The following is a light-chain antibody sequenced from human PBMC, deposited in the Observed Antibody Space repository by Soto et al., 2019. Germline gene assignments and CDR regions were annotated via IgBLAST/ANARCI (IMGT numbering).Light chain of an antibody. CDR3: QHRSNWPRLT. CDR2: GAF. V-gene: IGKV3-11*01. CDR1: QSVSSN. Sequence: EIVMTQSPVTLSVSPGERATLSFRASQSVSSNLAWYQQKPGQAPSLLIYGAFTRATGIPARFSGTGSGTDFTLTISSLEPEDFAVYYCQHRSNWPRLTFGGGTKVDNK. J-gene: IGKJ4*01.